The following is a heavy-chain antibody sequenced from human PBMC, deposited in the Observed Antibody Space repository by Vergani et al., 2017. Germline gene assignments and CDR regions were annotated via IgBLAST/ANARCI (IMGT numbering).Heavy chain of an antibody. D-gene: IGHD3-16*02. CDR1: GGSISSSSYY. J-gene: IGHJ4*02. Sequence: QLQLQESGPGLVKPSETLSLTCTVSGGSISSSSYYWGWIRQPPGKGLEWIGSIYYSGSTYYNPSLKSRVTISVDTSKNQFSLKLSSVTAADTAVYYCAVGCEGSYRYLFDYWGQGTLVTVSS. CDR2: IYYSGST. CDR3: AVGCEGSYRYLFDY. V-gene: IGHV4-39*01.